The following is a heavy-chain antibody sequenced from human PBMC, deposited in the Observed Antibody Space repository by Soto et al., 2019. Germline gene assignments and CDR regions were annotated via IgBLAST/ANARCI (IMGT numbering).Heavy chain of an antibody. D-gene: IGHD2-15*01. V-gene: IGHV1-3*01. CDR3: ARDLGGWPDY. CDR1: GYTFTSYA. CDR2: INAGNGNT. Sequence: QVQLVQSGAEVKKPGASVKVSCKASGYTFTSYAMHWVRQAPGQRLEWMGWINAGNGNTKYSQKFQGRVTITRDTSANTSYMELSCLRSEDTAVYYCARDLGGWPDYWGQGTLVPVSS. J-gene: IGHJ4*02.